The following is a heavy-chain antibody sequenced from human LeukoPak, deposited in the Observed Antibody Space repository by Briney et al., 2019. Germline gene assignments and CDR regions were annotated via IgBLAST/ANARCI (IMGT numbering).Heavy chain of an antibody. J-gene: IGHJ4*02. V-gene: IGHV1-2*02. CDR2: INPKSGGT. D-gene: IGHD3-16*01. CDR1: GYTLNDYY. Sequence: ASVKVSCKASGYTLNDYYMHWVRQAPGQGLEWMGWINPKSGGTDYAQQFQGRVTMTIDTSITTAYMELSRLRSDDTAVYYCMREWGGDYWGQGTLVTVSS. CDR3: MREWGGDY.